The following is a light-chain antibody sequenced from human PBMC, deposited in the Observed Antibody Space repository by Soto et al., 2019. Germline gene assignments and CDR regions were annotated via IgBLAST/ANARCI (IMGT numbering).Light chain of an antibody. Sequence: DIQLTQSPSFLSASVGDRVTITCRASQGISSHLAWYQQKPGKAPNLLIYAASTLQSVVPSRFSGSGSGTEFTLTISSLQPEDFATYYCQQLNSYPITVGQGTRLEIK. CDR1: QGISSH. CDR3: QQLNSYPIT. J-gene: IGKJ5*01. CDR2: AAS. V-gene: IGKV1-9*01.